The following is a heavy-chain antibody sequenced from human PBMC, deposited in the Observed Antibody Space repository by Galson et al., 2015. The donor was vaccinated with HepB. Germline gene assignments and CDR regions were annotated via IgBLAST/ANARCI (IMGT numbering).Heavy chain of an antibody. CDR3: AKDQSASGYYYDSSGYHDAFDI. D-gene: IGHD3-22*01. V-gene: IGHV3-23*01. CDR1: GFTFSSYA. CDR2: ISGSGDNT. Sequence: SLRLSCAASGFTFSSYAMSWVRQAPGKGLEWVSAISGSGDNTYYADSVKGRFTISRDNSKNTVYLQMNSLRAEDTAVYYCAKDQSASGYYYDSSGYHDAFDIWGQGTMVTVSS. J-gene: IGHJ3*02.